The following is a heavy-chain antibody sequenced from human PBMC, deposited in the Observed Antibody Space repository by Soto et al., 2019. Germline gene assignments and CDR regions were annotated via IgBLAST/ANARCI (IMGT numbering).Heavy chain of an antibody. D-gene: IGHD6-19*01. Sequence: EVQLVESGGGLVQPGGSLRLSCAASGFTFSNYWMSWVRQVPGKGLAWVSNIKEDGSEKYYVDSVKGRFTISRDNAKNSVRLQMKSLRDVDTAVYYCVRVSILVSGRGRGAFFDSWGQGTPVTVSS. CDR2: IKEDGSEK. J-gene: IGHJ4*02. CDR1: GFTFSNYW. CDR3: VRVSILVSGRGRGAFFDS. V-gene: IGHV3-7*03.